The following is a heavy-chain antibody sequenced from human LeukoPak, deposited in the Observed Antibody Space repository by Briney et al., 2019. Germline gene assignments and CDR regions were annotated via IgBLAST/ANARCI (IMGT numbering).Heavy chain of an antibody. CDR3: AGSSWFGEEGFDP. V-gene: IGHV3-21*01. D-gene: IGHD3-10*01. J-gene: IGHJ5*02. CDR2: ISTSSSYI. CDR1: GFTFSGYC. Sequence: PGGSLRLFCAASGFTFSGYCMNWVRQAPGKGLEWVSSISTSSSYIYYADSVKGRFTISRDNAKNSLYLQMNSLRAEDTAVYYCAGSSWFGEEGFDPWGQGTLVTVSS.